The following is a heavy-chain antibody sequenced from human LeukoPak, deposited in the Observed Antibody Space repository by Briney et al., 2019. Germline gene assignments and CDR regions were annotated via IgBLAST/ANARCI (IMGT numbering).Heavy chain of an antibody. V-gene: IGHV4-34*01. CDR1: GGSFSGYY. Sequence: PSETLSLTCAVYGGSFSGYYWSWIRQPPGKGLEWIGEINHSGSTNYNPSLKSRVTISVDTSKNQFSLKLSSVTAADTAVYYCAREVKPIAAAGRRSKYYFDYWGQGTLVTVSS. J-gene: IGHJ4*02. CDR2: INHSGST. D-gene: IGHD6-13*01. CDR3: AREVKPIAAAGRRSKYYFDY.